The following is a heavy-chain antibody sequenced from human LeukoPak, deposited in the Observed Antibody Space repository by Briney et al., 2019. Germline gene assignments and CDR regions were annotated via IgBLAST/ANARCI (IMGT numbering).Heavy chain of an antibody. D-gene: IGHD3-22*01. CDR2: INHSGST. J-gene: IGHJ4*02. V-gene: IGHV4-34*01. CDR3: ARDSGSSGYKYYFDY. Sequence: SETLSLTCAVYGGSFSGYYWSWIRRPPGKGLEWIGEINHSGSTNYNPSLKSRVTISVDTSKNQFSLNLSSVTAADTAVYYCARDSGSSGYKYYFDYWGQGTLVTVSS. CDR1: GGSFSGYY.